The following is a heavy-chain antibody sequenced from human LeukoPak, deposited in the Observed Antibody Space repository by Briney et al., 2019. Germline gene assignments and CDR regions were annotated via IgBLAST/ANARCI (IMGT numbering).Heavy chain of an antibody. CDR2: INHSGST. CDR1: GGSFSAYY. Sequence: SETLSLTCAVYGGSFSAYYWSWIRRPPGKGLEWIGEINHSGSTNYNPSLKSRVTISMDTSKNQFSLEMSSVTAADTAVYYCARGRGARSSRWYNWFDPWGQGTLVTASS. V-gene: IGHV4-34*01. CDR3: ARGRGARSSRWYNWFDP. J-gene: IGHJ5*02. D-gene: IGHD6-13*01.